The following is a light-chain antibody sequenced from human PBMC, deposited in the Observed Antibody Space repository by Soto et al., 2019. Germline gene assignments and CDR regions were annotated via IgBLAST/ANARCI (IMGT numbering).Light chain of an antibody. V-gene: IGLV2-14*03. CDR1: SSDVGAYNF. Sequence: QSVLTQPASVSGSPGQSITISCTGTSSDVGAYNFVSWHQQHPGKAPKLMIYNVYDRPSGISYRFSGSKSGNTASLTISGLQGADEADYYCSAYTVSRTYVFGTGTRV. CDR3: SAYTVSRTYV. CDR2: NVY. J-gene: IGLJ1*01.